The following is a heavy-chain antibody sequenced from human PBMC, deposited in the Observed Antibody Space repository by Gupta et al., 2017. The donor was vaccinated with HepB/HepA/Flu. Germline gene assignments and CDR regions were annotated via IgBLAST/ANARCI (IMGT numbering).Heavy chain of an antibody. CDR2: IIPIFGTE. D-gene: IGHD6-13*01. V-gene: IGHV1-69*06. CDR3: ARGTPPYSSSWYYYYYYMDV. J-gene: IGHJ6*03. Sequence: QVQLVQSGAEVKKPESSVKVSCKASGGTVSSYAISWVRQAPGQGLEWIGGIIPIFGTENYAQKLKGRVTSTADKSTSTAYMEWSSLRSEDTAVYYCARGTPPYSSSWYYYYYYMDVWGKGTTVTVSS. CDR1: GGTVSSYA.